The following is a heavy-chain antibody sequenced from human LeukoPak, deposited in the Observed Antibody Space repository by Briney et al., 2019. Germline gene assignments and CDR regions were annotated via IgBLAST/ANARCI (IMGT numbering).Heavy chain of an antibody. V-gene: IGHV3-23*01. CDR3: ARDPEYQLLYYFDY. CDR2: ISGSGAFT. CDR1: GFTFSNYA. D-gene: IGHD2-2*01. Sequence: PGGSLRLSCAASGFTFSNYAMSWVRQTPGKGLEWVSTISGSGAFTYYADSVQGRFTISRDSSKNTLFLQMNSLRAEDTAVYYCARDPEYQLLYYFDYWGQGTLVTVSS. J-gene: IGHJ4*02.